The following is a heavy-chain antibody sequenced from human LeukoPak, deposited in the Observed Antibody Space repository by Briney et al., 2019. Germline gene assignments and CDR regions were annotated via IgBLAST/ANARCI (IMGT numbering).Heavy chain of an antibody. CDR1: GFTFSRYW. Sequence: GSLRLSCADSGFTFSRYWMHWVRQAPGKGLVWVSHITTDGSSTSYADSVKGRFTISRDNAKNTLYLQMNSLRDEDTAVYYCARGAVAGANFDYWGPGTLVTVSS. D-gene: IGHD1-26*01. J-gene: IGHJ4*02. CDR2: ITTDGSST. V-gene: IGHV3-74*01. CDR3: ARGAVAGANFDY.